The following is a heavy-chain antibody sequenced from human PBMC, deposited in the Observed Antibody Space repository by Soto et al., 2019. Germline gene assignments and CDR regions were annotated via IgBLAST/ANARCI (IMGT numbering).Heavy chain of an antibody. J-gene: IGHJ4*02. CDR1: GGSISSSSYY. V-gene: IGHV4-39*01. D-gene: IGHD5-12*01. Sequence: SETLSLTCTVSGGSISSSSYYWGWIRQPPGKGLEWIGSIYYSGSTYYNPSLKSRVTISVDTSKNQFSLKLSSVTAADTAVYYCARRGYSGYNYFDYWGQGTLVTVSS. CDR2: IYYSGST. CDR3: ARRGYSGYNYFDY.